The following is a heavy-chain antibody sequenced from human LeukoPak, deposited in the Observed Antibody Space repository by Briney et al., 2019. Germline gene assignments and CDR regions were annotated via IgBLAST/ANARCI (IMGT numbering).Heavy chain of an antibody. V-gene: IGHV4-59*01. Sequence: SETLSLTCTVSGGSISSYYWSWIRQPPGKGLEWIGYIYYSGSTNYNPSLKSRVTISVDTSKNQFSLKLSSVTAADTAVYYCARDLWVRGVTRDYYMDVWGKGTTVTISS. CDR3: ARDLWVRGVTRDYYMDV. CDR1: GGSISSYY. D-gene: IGHD3-10*01. CDR2: IYYSGST. J-gene: IGHJ6*03.